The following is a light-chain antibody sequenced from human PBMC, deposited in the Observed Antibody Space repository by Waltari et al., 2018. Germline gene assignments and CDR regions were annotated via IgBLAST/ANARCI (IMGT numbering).Light chain of an antibody. CDR2: WAS. CDR3: QQYYSTPLT. Sequence: SVVYSSNNKNYLAGYQQKPGQPPKLLIYWASTRESGVPDRFSGSGSGTDFTLTISSLQAEDVAVYYCQQYYSTPLTFGGGTKVEIK. J-gene: IGKJ4*01. CDR1: SVVYSSNNKNY. V-gene: IGKV4-1*01.